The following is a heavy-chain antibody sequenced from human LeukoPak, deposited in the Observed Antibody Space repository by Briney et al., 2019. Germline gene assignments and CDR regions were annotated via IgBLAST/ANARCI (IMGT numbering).Heavy chain of an antibody. J-gene: IGHJ4*02. CDR2: ISGSGGST. D-gene: IGHD1-26*01. CDR3: AKLVSGSYFQIDY. CDR1: GFTVSSYA. Sequence: GGSLRLSCAASGFTVSSYAMSWVRQAPGKGLEWVSAISGSGGSTYYADSVKGRFTISRDNSKNTLYLQMNSLRAEDTAVYYCAKLVSGSYFQIDYWGQGTLVTVSS. V-gene: IGHV3-23*01.